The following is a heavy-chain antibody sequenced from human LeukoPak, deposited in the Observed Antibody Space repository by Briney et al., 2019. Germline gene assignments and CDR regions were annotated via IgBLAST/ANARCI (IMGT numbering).Heavy chain of an antibody. V-gene: IGHV1-2*02. D-gene: IGHD3-10*01. J-gene: IGHJ4*02. CDR2: INPNSGGT. CDR3: ARSPTYYGSGSYYYDY. CDR1: GYTFTGYY. Sequence: ASVKVSCKASGYTFTGYYMHWVRQAPGQGLEWMGWINPNSGGTNYAQKFQGRVTMTRDTSISTAYMELSRLRSDDTAVYYCARSPTYYGSGSYYYDYWGQGTLVTVSP.